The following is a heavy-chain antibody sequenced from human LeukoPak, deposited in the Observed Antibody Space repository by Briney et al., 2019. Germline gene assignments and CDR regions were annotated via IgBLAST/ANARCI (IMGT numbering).Heavy chain of an antibody. J-gene: IGHJ4*02. D-gene: IGHD6-13*01. CDR1: GFTFDDYA. CDR3: AKDSTAAAGGVFDY. V-gene: IGHV3-9*03. CDR2: ISWNSGSI. Sequence: PGGSLRLSCAASGFTFDDYAMHWVRQAPGKGLEGVSGISWNSGSIGYADSVKGRFTISRDNAKNSLYLQMNSLRAEDMALYYCAKDSTAAAGGVFDYWGQGTLVTVSS.